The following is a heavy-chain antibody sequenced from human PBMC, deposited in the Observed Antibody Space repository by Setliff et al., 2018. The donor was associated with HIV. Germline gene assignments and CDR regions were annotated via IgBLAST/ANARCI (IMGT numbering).Heavy chain of an antibody. CDR3: ARERGAYDYVWGTYEKQFDY. V-gene: IGHV3-11*04. CDR1: GFTFSDYY. D-gene: IGHD3-16*01. CDR2: IDTTGSTI. J-gene: IGHJ4*02. Sequence: LRLSCAASGFTFSDYYMSWIRQAPGKGLEWVSYIDTTGSTIYYADSVKGRFTISRDNAKNSLYLQMNSLRAEDTAVYYCARERGAYDYVWGTYEKQFDYWGQGTLVTVSS.